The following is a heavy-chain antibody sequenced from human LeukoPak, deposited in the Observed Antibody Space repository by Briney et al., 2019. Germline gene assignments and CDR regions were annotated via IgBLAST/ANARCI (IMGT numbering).Heavy chain of an antibody. CDR2: IYSGGST. CDR3: ASVNSSSWLNWFDP. V-gene: IGHV3-66*01. Sequence: GGSLRLSCAASGFTVSSNYMSWVRQAPGKGLEWVSVIYSGGSTYYADSVKGRFTISRDNSKNTLYLQMNSLRAEDTAVYYCASVNSSSWLNWFDPWGQGTLVTVSS. D-gene: IGHD6-13*01. CDR1: GFTVSSNY. J-gene: IGHJ5*02.